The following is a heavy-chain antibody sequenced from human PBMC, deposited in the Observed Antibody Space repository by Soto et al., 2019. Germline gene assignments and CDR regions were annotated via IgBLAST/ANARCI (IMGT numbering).Heavy chain of an antibody. J-gene: IGHJ6*02. CDR1: VYTFTGYY. CDR3: ARVSAQLVYYYYGMDV. D-gene: IGHD6-6*01. Sequence: ASVKVSGKASVYTFTGYYIHCVRQAPGQGLEWMGWINPNSGGTNYAQKFQGRVTMTRDTSISTAYMELSRLRSDDTAVYYCARVSAQLVYYYYGMDVWGQGTTVTVSS. CDR2: INPNSGGT. V-gene: IGHV1-2*02.